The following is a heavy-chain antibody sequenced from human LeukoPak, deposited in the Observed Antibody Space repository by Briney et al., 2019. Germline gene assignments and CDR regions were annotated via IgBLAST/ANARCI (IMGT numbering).Heavy chain of an antibody. Sequence: GGSLRLSCAASGFTFSSYSMSWVRQAPGKGLEWVSSITATSTSIYYADSLKGRFTISRDNAKNSLYLQMNSLRAEDTAVYYCVRTYYDILTAYNPYFDYWGQGILVTVSS. V-gene: IGHV3-21*01. CDR3: VRTYYDILTAYNPYFDY. CDR2: ITATSTSI. D-gene: IGHD3-9*01. CDR1: GFTFSSYS. J-gene: IGHJ4*02.